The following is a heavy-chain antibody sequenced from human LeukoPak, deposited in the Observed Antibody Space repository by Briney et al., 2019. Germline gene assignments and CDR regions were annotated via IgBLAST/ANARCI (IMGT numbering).Heavy chain of an antibody. J-gene: IGHJ4*02. D-gene: IGHD3-10*01. CDR1: GFTFSSFA. V-gene: IGHV3-23*01. CDR2: ISGSGGST. Sequence: GGSLRLSCAASGFTFSSFAMSWVRQAPGKGLEWVSAISGSGGSTYYADSVKGRFTISRDKSKNTLYLQMNSLRAEDTAVYYCARDVPQRDYGSGSWPPNFDYWGQGTLVTVSS. CDR3: ARDVPQRDYGSGSWPPNFDY.